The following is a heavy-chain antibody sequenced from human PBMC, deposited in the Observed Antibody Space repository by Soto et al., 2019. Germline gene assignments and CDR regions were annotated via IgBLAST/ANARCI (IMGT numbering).Heavy chain of an antibody. D-gene: IGHD2-15*01. CDR1: GRSVSNYY. CDR3: ACLRGKRGSPIDD. J-gene: IGHJ4*02. CDR2: IYYSGNT. V-gene: IGHV4-59*02. Sequence: SEPLSLTCNVSGRSVSNYYWSWIRQTPGKGLEWIGYIYYSGNTNYNPSLKSRVTITVDTTKDQLSLKVTSVTAADKDMYYCACLRGKRGSPIDDWGQGTQVTVSS.